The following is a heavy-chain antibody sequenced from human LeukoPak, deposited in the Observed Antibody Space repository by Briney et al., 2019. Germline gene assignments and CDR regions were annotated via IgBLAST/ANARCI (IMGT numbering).Heavy chain of an antibody. Sequence: ASVKVSCQASGYTFTSYGISWVRQAPGQGLEWMGWISAYNGNTNYAQKLQGRVTMTTDTSTSTAYMELRSLRSDDTAVYYCARVRPVVVTATPGVFDIWGQGTMVTVSP. D-gene: IGHD2-21*02. CDR2: ISAYNGNT. CDR3: ARVRPVVVTATPGVFDI. J-gene: IGHJ3*02. V-gene: IGHV1-18*01. CDR1: GYTFTSYG.